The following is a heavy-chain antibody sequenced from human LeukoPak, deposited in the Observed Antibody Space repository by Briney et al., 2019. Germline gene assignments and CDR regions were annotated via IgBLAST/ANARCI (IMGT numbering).Heavy chain of an antibody. CDR3: ARGILSGYYFDS. J-gene: IGHJ4*02. V-gene: IGHV4-34*01. D-gene: IGHD2-15*01. CDR2: IHYSGSA. CDR1: GGSFRGYY. Sequence: SETLSLTCPVYGGSFRGYYLSWIRQSPGKGLMWIAEIHYSGSASYNPSLTSRVTISGDPSKNQVSLRVTSVTASYTAEYYCARGILSGYYFDSWGQGSLATVSS.